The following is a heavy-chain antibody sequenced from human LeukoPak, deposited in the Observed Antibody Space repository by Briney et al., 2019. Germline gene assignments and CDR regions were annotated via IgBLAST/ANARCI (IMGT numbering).Heavy chain of an antibody. CDR2: IHSGGVNT. J-gene: IGHJ4*02. CDR1: GFAFSTYA. Sequence: GGSLRLSCAASGFAFSTYAMTWVRQAPGKGLEWVSAIHSGGVNTYFADSVKGRFTISRDDSRNTLYLQMNSLRAEDTAVYYCAKGTHSSGWRHFDYWGQGTLVTVSS. D-gene: IGHD6-19*01. CDR3: AKGTHSSGWRHFDY. V-gene: IGHV3-23*01.